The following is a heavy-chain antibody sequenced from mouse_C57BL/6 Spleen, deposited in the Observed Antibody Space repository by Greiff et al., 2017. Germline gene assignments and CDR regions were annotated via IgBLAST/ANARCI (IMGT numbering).Heavy chain of an antibody. J-gene: IGHJ2*01. CDR3: ARRDITTVVARGYYFDY. CDR2: IYPGSGST. CDR1: GYTFTSYW. Sequence: QVQLQQPGAELVKPGASVKMSCKASGYTFTSYWITWVKQRPGQGLEWIGDIYPGSGSTNYNEKLKSKATLTVDTSSSTAYMQLSSLTSEDSAVYYCARRDITTVVARGYYFDYWGQGTTLTVSS. V-gene: IGHV1-55*01. D-gene: IGHD1-1*01.